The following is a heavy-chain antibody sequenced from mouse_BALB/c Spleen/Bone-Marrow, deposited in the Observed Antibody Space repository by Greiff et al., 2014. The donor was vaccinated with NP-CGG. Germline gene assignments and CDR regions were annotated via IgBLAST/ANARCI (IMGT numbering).Heavy chain of an antibody. CDR1: GYAFSSYW. J-gene: IGHJ2*01. Sequence: VQLQQSGAELVRPGSSVKISCKASGYAFSSYWMNWVKQRPGQGLEWIGQIYPGDGDTNYSGKFKGKATLTADKSSSTAYMQLSSLTSEDSAVYFCARSRGYYVDYWGQGTTLTVSS. CDR3: ARSRGYYVDY. V-gene: IGHV1-80*01. CDR2: IYPGDGDT.